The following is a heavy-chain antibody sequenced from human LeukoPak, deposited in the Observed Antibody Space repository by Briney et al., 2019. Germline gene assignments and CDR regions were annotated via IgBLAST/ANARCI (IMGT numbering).Heavy chain of an antibody. V-gene: IGHV3-23*01. CDR2: ISSSGGST. CDR3: AKSTASRYYDFWSGYYNPFDY. Sequence: PGGSLRLSCAASGFTFSSYAMSWVRQAPGKGLEWVSAISSSGGSTYYADSVKGRFTTSRDNSKNTLYLQMNSLRAEDTAVYYCAKSTASRYYDFWSGYYNPFDYWGQGTLVTVSS. CDR1: GFTFSSYA. J-gene: IGHJ4*02. D-gene: IGHD3-3*01.